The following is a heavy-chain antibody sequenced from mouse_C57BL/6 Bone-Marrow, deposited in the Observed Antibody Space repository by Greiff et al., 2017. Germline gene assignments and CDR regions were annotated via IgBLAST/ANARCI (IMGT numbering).Heavy chain of an antibody. D-gene: IGHD3-1*01. CDR2: INPGSGGS. CDR3: TRDGGYGDFDY. CDR1: GFAFTNYL. V-gene: IGHV1-54*01. Sequence: VQLQQSGAELVRPGTSVKVSCKASGFAFTNYLIEWVKQRPGQGLEWIGVINPGSGGSNYYEKFKGKVTLTADKSSSTASMQLSRLTSEDSTVYFCTRDGGYGDFDYWGQGTTLTVSS. J-gene: IGHJ2*01.